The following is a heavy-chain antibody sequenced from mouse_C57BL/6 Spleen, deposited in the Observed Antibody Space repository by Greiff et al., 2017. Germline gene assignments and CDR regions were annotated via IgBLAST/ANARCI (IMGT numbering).Heavy chain of an antibody. Sequence: VQLQQSGAELVKPGASVKLSCTASGFNIKDYYMHWVKQRPEQGLEWIGRIDPANGNTKYAPKFQGKATITADTSSNTAYLQLSSLTSEDTAIYYCASRSSRWGQGTLVTVSA. D-gene: IGHD1-1*01. J-gene: IGHJ3*01. V-gene: IGHV14-3*01. CDR2: IDPANGNT. CDR3: ASRSSR. CDR1: GFNIKDYY.